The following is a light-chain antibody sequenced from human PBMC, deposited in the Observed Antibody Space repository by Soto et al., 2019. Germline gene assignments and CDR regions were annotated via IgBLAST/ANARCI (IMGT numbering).Light chain of an antibody. CDR1: QGIRND. CDR3: LQDYNFPWT. V-gene: IGKV1-6*01. CDR2: GAS. J-gene: IGKJ1*01. Sequence: AIQMTQSPSSLSASVGDRVTITCRASQGIRNDLGWYQQKPGKAPKLLIYGASILRSGVPSRFSGSGSGTEFTLTVSSLQPEDFAPYYCLQDYNFPWTFGQGTKVEIK.